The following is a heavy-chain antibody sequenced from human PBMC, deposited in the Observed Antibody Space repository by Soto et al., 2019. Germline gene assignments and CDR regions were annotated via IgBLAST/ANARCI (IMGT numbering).Heavy chain of an antibody. V-gene: IGHV3-23*01. CDR1: GCACGRYA. CDR2: ISGSGGST. J-gene: IGHJ4*02. D-gene: IGHD3-22*01. CDR3: AKEGYYYDSSGYYSYFDY. Sequence: GGRRVSGAASGCACGRYAVGGVRQAPGKGLEWVSAISGSGGSTYYADSVKGRFTISRDNSKNTLYLQMNSLRAEDTAVYYCAKEGYYYDSSGYYSYFDYWGQGTLVTVSS.